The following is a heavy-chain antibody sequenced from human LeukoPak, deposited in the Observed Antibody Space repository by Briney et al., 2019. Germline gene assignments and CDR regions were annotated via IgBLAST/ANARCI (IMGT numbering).Heavy chain of an antibody. CDR3: MRKGSQWDFLVDY. J-gene: IGHJ4*02. D-gene: IGHD2/OR15-2a*01. CDR1: GFTFSSYE. Sequence: GGSLRLSCAASGFTFSSYEMNWVRQAPGKGLEWVSYISSSGSTIYYADSVKGRFTISRDNAENSLYLQLDSLTAEDTAVYYCMRKGSQWDFLVDYWGQGTRVTVSP. CDR2: ISSSGSTI. V-gene: IGHV3-48*03.